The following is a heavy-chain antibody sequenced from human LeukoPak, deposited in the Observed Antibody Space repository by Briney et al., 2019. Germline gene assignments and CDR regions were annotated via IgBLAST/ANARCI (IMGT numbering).Heavy chain of an antibody. J-gene: IGHJ3*02. CDR2: IKSKTDGGTT. CDR1: GFTFSNAW. D-gene: IGHD3-22*01. CDR3: TTDRTREYYYDSSGCYYVAFDI. Sequence: PGGSLRLSCAASGFTFSNAWMSWVRQAPGKGLEWVGRIKSKTDGGTTDYAAPVKGRFTISRDDSKNTLYLQMNSLKTEDTAVYYCTTDRTREYYYDSSGCYYVAFDIWGQGTMVTVSS. V-gene: IGHV3-15*01.